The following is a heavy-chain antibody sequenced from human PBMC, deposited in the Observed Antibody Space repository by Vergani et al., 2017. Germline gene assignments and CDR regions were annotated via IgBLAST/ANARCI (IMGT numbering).Heavy chain of an antibody. CDR2: IFHTGHT. CDR3: AKSTFGRPYFDL. D-gene: IGHD3-16*01. J-gene: IGHJ4*02. Sequence: QVQLQESGPGLVKPSETLSLTCTVPDGSITSFYWSWIRQPPGKRLEWIGYIFHTGHTNYNPSLKSRVTMSMDTSKNQFSLNVSSVTAADTAMYFCAKSTFGRPYFDLWGQGTLVTVSS. V-gene: IGHV4-59*01. CDR1: DGSITSFY.